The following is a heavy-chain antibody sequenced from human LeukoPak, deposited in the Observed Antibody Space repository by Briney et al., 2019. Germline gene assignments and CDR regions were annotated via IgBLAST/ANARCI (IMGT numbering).Heavy chain of an antibody. V-gene: IGHV3-23*01. CDR2: ISASGSST. CDR1: GFTFRSYA. Sequence: GGSLRLSCAASGFTFRSYAMSWVRQAPGQGLEWVSSISASGSSTYYAESVKGRFTIYRDNSKNTVSLQMNSLRAEDTAIYYFATNYGYYVNWFDPWGQGTLVTGSS. D-gene: IGHD5-18*01. J-gene: IGHJ5*02. CDR3: ATNYGYYVNWFDP.